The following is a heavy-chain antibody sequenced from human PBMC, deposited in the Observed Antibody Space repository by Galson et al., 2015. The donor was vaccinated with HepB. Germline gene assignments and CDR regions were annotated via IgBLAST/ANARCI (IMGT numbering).Heavy chain of an antibody. CDR3: ARLGSGRPYYYAMDV. V-gene: IGHV5-10-1*01. CDR1: GYTFISNW. CDR2: IDPTDSET. Sequence: QSGAEVKKPGESLRISCQGSGYTFISNWVTWVRQMPGKGLEWMGKIDPTDSETHYSPSFQGHVTISVDKSINTAYLQWRNLKASDTAIYYCARLGSGRPYYYAMDVWGQGTTVTVSS. J-gene: IGHJ6*02. D-gene: IGHD3-10*01.